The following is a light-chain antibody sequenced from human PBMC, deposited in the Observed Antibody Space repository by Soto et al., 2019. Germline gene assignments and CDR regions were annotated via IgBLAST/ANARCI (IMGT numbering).Light chain of an antibody. CDR1: QSVLYSSNNKNY. Sequence: DIVMTQSPDSLAVSLGERATINCKSSQSVLYSSNNKNYLSWYQQKAGQPPKLLIYWASTRESGVPDRFSGSGSGTDFTLTISSLQAEDVAVYCCQQYYSTLSTFGQGTKVEIK. J-gene: IGKJ1*01. CDR2: WAS. V-gene: IGKV4-1*01. CDR3: QQYYSTLST.